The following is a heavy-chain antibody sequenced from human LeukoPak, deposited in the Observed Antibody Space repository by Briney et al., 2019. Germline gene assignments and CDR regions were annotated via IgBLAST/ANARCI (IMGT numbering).Heavy chain of an antibody. J-gene: IGHJ3*02. Sequence: PGGSLRLSCAASGFSFKTYTMNWVRQAPGKGLEWVSSVNPSNHYKYYADSVKGRFTISRDNAKSSLYLQMNSLRAEDTAVYYCARDRDYYDSNSFSPDAFGIWGQGTMVTVSS. V-gene: IGHV3-21*01. CDR2: VNPSNHYK. CDR3: ARDRDYYDSNSFSPDAFGI. D-gene: IGHD3-22*01. CDR1: GFSFKTYT.